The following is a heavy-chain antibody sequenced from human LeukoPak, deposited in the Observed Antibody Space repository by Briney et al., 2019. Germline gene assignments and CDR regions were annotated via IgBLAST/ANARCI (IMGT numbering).Heavy chain of an antibody. CDR2: INAGNGNT. Sequence: ASVKVSCKASGYTFTSYAMHWVRQAPGQRLEWMGWINAGNGNTKYSQKFQGRVTITRDTSASTAYMELSSLRSEDTAVYYCARDPGSNPTGENYWGQGTLVTVSS. J-gene: IGHJ4*02. CDR1: GYTFTSYA. V-gene: IGHV1-3*01. D-gene: IGHD7-27*01. CDR3: ARDPGSNPTGENY.